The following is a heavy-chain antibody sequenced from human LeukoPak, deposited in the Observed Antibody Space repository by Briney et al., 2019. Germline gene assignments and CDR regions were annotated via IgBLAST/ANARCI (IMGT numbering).Heavy chain of an antibody. J-gene: IGHJ3*02. CDR2: ISGSGGST. CDR3: VKDLGSGWFLDAFDI. Sequence: PGGSLRLSCAASGFTFSSYAMSWVRQAPGKGLEWVSAISGSGGSTYYADSVKGRFTISRDNSKNTLYLQMNSLRAEDTAVYYCVKDLGSGWFLDAFDIWGQGTMVTVSS. V-gene: IGHV3-23*01. CDR1: GFTFSSYA. D-gene: IGHD6-19*01.